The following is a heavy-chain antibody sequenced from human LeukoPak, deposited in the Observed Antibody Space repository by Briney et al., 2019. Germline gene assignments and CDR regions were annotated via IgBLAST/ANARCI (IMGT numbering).Heavy chain of an antibody. V-gene: IGHV4-39*01. CDR2: IYYTGST. CDR1: GGSISSGDNY. CDR3: ATAQQYYYGHE. D-gene: IGHD3-10*01. Sequence: PSETLSLTCTVSGGSISSGDNYWAWVRQFPGKGLEWIGTIYYTGSTWYNPSLKSRITISVDTSKNLFALRLGSVTATDTAVYYCATAQQYYYGHEWGQGTLVTISS. J-gene: IGHJ4*01.